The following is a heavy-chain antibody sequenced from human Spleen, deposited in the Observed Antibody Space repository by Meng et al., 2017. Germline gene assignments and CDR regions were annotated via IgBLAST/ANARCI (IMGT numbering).Heavy chain of an antibody. CDR2: ISYDGSNK. D-gene: IGHD3-10*01. Sequence: GESLKISCAASGFTFSSYAMHWVRQAPGKGLEWVAVISYDGSNKYYADSVKGRFTISRDNSKNTLYLQMNSLRAEDTAVYYCARDIPMDLTDKIDYWGQGTLVTVSS. CDR3: ARDIPMDLTDKIDY. CDR1: GFTFSSYA. J-gene: IGHJ4*02. V-gene: IGHV3-30*01.